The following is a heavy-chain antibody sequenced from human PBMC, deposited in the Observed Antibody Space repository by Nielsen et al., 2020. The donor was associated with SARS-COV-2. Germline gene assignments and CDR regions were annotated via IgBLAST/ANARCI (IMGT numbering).Heavy chain of an antibody. J-gene: IGHJ5*02. V-gene: IGHV3-23*01. CDR3: ARETLDYTSSFVDI. D-gene: IGHD6-6*01. CDR1: GFTFRTYA. CDR2: ISGSGGST. Sequence: GESLKISCAAYGFTFRTYAMSWVRQAPGKGLEWVSAISGSGGSTYYADSVKGRFTISRDNSKNTLFLHLNSLRPEDTAVYYCARETLDYTSSFVDIWGQGALVTVSP.